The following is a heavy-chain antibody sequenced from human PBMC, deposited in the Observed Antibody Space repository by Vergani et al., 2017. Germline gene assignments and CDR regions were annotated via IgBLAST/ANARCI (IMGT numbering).Heavy chain of an antibody. CDR2: IYTSGAT. CDR1: GGSFSTGGQS. CDR3: GRVADFYGLGSRLLDL. D-gene: IGHD3-10*01. V-gene: IGHV4-61*02. J-gene: IGHJ5*02. Sequence: QVQLQESGPGLVKPSQTLSLTCTVSGGSFSTGGQSWTWLRQSAGKGLEWIGRIYTSGATNYNPSLRSRAIISGDTSKNQFSLKLNSVTAADTAVYYCGRVADFYGLGSRLLDLWGQGILVTVSS.